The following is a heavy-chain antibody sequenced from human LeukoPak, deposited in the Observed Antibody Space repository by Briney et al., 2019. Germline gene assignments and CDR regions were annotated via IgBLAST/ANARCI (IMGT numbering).Heavy chain of an antibody. CDR2: ISSSSSTI. CDR1: GFTFSSYS. Sequence: PGGSLRLSCAASGFTFSSYSMNWVRQAPGKGLEWVSYISSSSSTIYYADSVKGRFTISRDNSKNTLYLQMNSLRAEDTAVYYCAKMQRIVGATEGGTNWFDPWGQGTLVTVSS. D-gene: IGHD1-26*01. V-gene: IGHV3-48*01. CDR3: AKMQRIVGATEGGTNWFDP. J-gene: IGHJ5*02.